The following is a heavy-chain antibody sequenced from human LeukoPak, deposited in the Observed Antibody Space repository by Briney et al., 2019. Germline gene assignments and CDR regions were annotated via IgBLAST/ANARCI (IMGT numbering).Heavy chain of an antibody. V-gene: IGHV3-23*01. J-gene: IGHJ4*02. CDR3: AKGRYSSSWYLGQYYFDY. CDR1: AFTFSSYA. Sequence: GVSLRPSCAASAFTFSSYAMSWVRQAPGKGLEWFSAISGTGGSTYYADSVKGRFTISRDNSKNTLYLQMNSLRAEDTAVYYCAKGRYSSSWYLGQYYFDYWGQGTLVTVSS. D-gene: IGHD6-13*01. CDR2: ISGTGGST.